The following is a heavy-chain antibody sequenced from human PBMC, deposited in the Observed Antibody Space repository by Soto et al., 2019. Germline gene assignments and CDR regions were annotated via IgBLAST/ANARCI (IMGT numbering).Heavy chain of an antibody. CDR1: GGSISSDNYY. D-gene: IGHD6-19*01. CDR2: INYSGST. Sequence: SETLSLTCTVSGGSISSDNYYWSWVRQPPGKGLEWIGYINYSGSTNYNPSLKSRVTISVDTSKNQFSLKLSSVTAADTAVYYCARGREQWLVRSNPFDYWGQGTLVTVSS. CDR3: ARGREQWLVRSNPFDY. V-gene: IGHV4-61*01. J-gene: IGHJ4*02.